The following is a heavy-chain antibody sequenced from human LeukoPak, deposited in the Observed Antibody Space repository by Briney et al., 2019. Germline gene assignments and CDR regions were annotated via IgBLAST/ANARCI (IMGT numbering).Heavy chain of an antibody. J-gene: IGHJ6*02. Sequence: SETLSLTCTVSGGSISSSSYYWGWIRQPPGKGLEWIGSIYYSGSTYYSPSLKSRVTISVDTSKNQFSLKLSSVTAADTAVYYCARESRADGMDVWGQGTTVTVSS. CDR2: IYYSGST. CDR3: ARESRADGMDV. D-gene: IGHD6-6*01. CDR1: GGSISSSSYY. V-gene: IGHV4-39*07.